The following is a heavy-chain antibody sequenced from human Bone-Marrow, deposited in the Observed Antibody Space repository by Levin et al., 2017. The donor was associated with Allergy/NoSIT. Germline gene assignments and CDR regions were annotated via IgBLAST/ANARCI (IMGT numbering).Heavy chain of an antibody. CDR3: ATEGCSGDSCFVGWYDP. CDR2: IIAGNGNT. J-gene: IGHJ5*02. D-gene: IGHD2-15*01. CDR1: GNTFSNYA. V-gene: IGHV1-3*01. Sequence: ASVKVSCKASGNTFSNYAIHWVRRAPGQRLEWMGWIIAGNGNTKYSQNFQGRVTLTRDTSATTAYMELSNLRSEDTAVYYCATEGCSGDSCFVGWYDPWGQGTLVTVSA.